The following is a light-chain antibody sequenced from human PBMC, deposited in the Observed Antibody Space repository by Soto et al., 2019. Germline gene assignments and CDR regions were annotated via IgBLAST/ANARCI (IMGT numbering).Light chain of an antibody. V-gene: IGKV1-39*01. CDR3: QQSYSTPPT. Sequence: DIQMTQSPSSLSASVGDRVTITCRASQSISSYLNWYQQKPGKAPKLLIYAASSLQSGVPSTFSGGGSGTDFTLTITSLQPEDFATYYCQQSYSTPPTFGQGTKVEIK. J-gene: IGKJ1*01. CDR2: AAS. CDR1: QSISSY.